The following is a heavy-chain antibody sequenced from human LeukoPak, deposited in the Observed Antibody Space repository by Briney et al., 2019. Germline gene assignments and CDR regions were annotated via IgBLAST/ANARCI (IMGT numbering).Heavy chain of an antibody. CDR2: IIPILGIA. J-gene: IGHJ6*03. Sequence: GASVKVSCKASGGTFSSYAISWVRQAPGQGLEWMGRIIPILGIANYAQKFQGRVTITADKSTSTAYMELSSLRSEDTAVYYCARSKAARHGYYYMDVWGKGTTVTVSS. CDR3: ARSKAARHGYYYMDV. V-gene: IGHV1-69*04. CDR1: GGTFSSYA. D-gene: IGHD6-6*01.